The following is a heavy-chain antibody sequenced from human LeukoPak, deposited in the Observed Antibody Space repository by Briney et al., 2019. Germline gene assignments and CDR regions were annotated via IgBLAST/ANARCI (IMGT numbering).Heavy chain of an antibody. CDR3: ARAAAGSSKYDY. Sequence: SETLSLTCRVSGGSLSTYSWTWIRQPAGKGLEWIGRIYTSGSTNYNPSLKSRVTMSVDTSKNQFSLNLSSVTAADTAVYYCARAAAGSSKYDYWGQGILVTVSS. CDR1: GGSLSTYS. J-gene: IGHJ4*02. V-gene: IGHV4-4*07. D-gene: IGHD6-13*01. CDR2: IYTSGST.